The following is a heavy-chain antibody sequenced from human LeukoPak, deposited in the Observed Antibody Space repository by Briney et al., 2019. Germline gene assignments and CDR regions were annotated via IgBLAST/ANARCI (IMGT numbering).Heavy chain of an antibody. CDR1: GFTFSSNW. V-gene: IGHV3-7*02. CDR3: AKIRAYVFDI. Sequence: GGSLRLSCAASGFTFSSNWMSWVRQAPGRGLGWVAHIKQDGSEKYYVDSVKGRFTISRDNAKNSLYLQMNSLRAEDTAVYYCAKIRAYVFDIWGQGTMVTVSS. J-gene: IGHJ3*02. CDR2: IKQDGSEK.